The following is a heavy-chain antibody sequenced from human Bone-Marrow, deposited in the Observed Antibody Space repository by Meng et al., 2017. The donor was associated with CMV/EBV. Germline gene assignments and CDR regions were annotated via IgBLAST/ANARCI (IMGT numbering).Heavy chain of an antibody. CDR3: ARVNIVVVPAALYYYYYGMDV. J-gene: IGHJ6*02. D-gene: IGHD2-2*01. Sequence: ASVKVSCKASGYTFTSYDINWVRQATGQGLEWMGWMNPNSGNTGYAQKFQGRVTMTRNTSISTAYMELSSLRSEDTAGYYCARVNIVVVPAALYYYYYGMDVWGQGTTVTVSS. V-gene: IGHV1-8*01. CDR2: MNPNSGNT. CDR1: GYTFTSYD.